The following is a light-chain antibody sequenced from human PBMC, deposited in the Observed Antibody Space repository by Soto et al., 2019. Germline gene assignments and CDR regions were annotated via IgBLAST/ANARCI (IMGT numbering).Light chain of an antibody. CDR2: DVS. Sequence: DTQMTQSPSTLSASVGERITITCRASQSIGDSLAWYQQKPGKAPYLLISDVSSVERGVPSRFSGSGSGTEFTLTISSLQPEDSATYYCQQSYSTLSRTFGGGTKVDIK. CDR3: QQSYSTLSRT. V-gene: IGKV1-39*01. J-gene: IGKJ4*01. CDR1: QSIGDS.